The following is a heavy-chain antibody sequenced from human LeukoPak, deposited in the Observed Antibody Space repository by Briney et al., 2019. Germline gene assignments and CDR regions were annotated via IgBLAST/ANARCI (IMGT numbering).Heavy chain of an antibody. Sequence: GGSLRLSCAASGLTFSSYAMSWVRQAPGKGLEWVSAISGSGGSTYYADSVKGRFTISRDNSKNTLYLQMNSLRAEDTAVYYCAKGSSSSEWFDYWGQGTLVTVSS. CDR1: GLTFSSYA. D-gene: IGHD6-6*01. V-gene: IGHV3-23*01. CDR3: AKGSSSSEWFDY. CDR2: ISGSGGST. J-gene: IGHJ4*02.